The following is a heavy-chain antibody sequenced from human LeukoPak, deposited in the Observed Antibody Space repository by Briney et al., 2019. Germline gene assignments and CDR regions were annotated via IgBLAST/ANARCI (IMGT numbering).Heavy chain of an antibody. V-gene: IGHV3-33*01. CDR2: VWPDGSDK. CDR1: GFSFSVYG. Sequence: GGSLRLSCAASGFSFSVYGMHWVRQAPARGLEWVAVVWPDGSDKYYADSVQGRLTISRDNSKNTLSLQMNSLRAEDTAVYYCAREYCSGGNCLYFYGMDVWGQGTMVTVS. CDR3: AREYCSGGNCLYFYGMDV. D-gene: IGHD2-15*01. J-gene: IGHJ6*02.